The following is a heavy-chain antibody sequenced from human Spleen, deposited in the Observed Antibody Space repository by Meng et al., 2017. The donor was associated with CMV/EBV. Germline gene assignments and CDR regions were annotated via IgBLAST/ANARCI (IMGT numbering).Heavy chain of an antibody. Sequence: GYYWSWSRQPPGKGLEWIGEINHSGSTNYNPSLKSRVTISVDTSKNQFSLKLSSVTAADTAVYYCARVLYYYGSGSYYNDGMGDFDYWGQGTLVTVSS. D-gene: IGHD3-10*01. CDR1: GYY. J-gene: IGHJ4*02. CDR3: ARVLYYYGSGSYYNDGMGDFDY. V-gene: IGHV4-34*01. CDR2: INHSGST.